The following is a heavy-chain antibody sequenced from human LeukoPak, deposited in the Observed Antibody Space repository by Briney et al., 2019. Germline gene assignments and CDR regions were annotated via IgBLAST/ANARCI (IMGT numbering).Heavy chain of an antibody. J-gene: IGHJ4*02. Sequence: GGSLRLSCAASVFTFSSYAMSWVRQAPGKGLEWVSAISGSGGSTYYADSVKGRFTISRDKSKNTLYLQMNSLRAEDTAVYYCAKGTIVGVVIGEFYYWGQGTLVTVSS. D-gene: IGHD3-3*01. CDR3: AKGTIVGVVIGEFYY. CDR2: ISGSGGST. CDR1: VFTFSSYA. V-gene: IGHV3-23*01.